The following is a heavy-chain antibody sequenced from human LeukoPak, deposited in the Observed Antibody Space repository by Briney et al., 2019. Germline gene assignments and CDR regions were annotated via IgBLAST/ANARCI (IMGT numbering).Heavy chain of an antibody. V-gene: IGHV4-59*12. D-gene: IGHD3-16*01. Sequence: SETLSLTCTVSGGSISSYYWSWTRQPPGKGLEWIGYIYYSGSTNYNPSLKSRVTISVDTSKNQFSLRLSSVTAADTAVYYCARGTFQGGPDYWGQGTLVTVSS. CDR2: IYYSGST. CDR3: ARGTFQGGPDY. J-gene: IGHJ4*02. CDR1: GGSISSYY.